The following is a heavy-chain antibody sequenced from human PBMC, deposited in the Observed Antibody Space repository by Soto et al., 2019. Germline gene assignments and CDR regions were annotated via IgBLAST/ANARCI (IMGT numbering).Heavy chain of an antibody. J-gene: IGHJ2*01. V-gene: IGHV4-39*01. D-gene: IGHD4-17*01. CDR3: ARPHDYGDPYWYFDL. Sequence: SETLSLTCTVSGGSISSSSYYWGWIRQPPGKGLEWIGSIYYSGSTYYNPSLKSRVTISVDTSKNQFSLKLSSVTAADTAVYYCARPHDYGDPYWYFDLWGRGTLVTVSS. CDR2: IYYSGST. CDR1: GGSISSSSYY.